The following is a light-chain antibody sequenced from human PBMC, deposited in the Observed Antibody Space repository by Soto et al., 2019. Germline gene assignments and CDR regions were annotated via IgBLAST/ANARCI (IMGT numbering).Light chain of an antibody. CDR1: QSVSSS. CDR3: QQYNNWWT. Sequence: EVVMTQSPATLSLSPGERATLSCRASQSVSSSLAWYRQKPGQAPRLLIYGASTRAAGIPDRFSGSGSETEFTLTISSLQAEDFAIYYCQQYNNWWTFGQGTKVEIK. V-gene: IGKV3-15*01. CDR2: GAS. J-gene: IGKJ1*01.